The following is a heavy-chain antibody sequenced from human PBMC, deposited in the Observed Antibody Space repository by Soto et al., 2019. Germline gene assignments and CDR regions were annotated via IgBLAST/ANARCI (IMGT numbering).Heavy chain of an antibody. CDR3: AKARGPRTYYYGLD. D-gene: IGHD3-10*01. J-gene: IGHJ4*02. V-gene: IGHV3-30*18. CDR1: GFTFSSYG. Sequence: GSLRLSCAASGFTFSSYGMHWVRQAPGKGLEWVAVISYDGSNKYYADSVKGRFTISRDNSKNTLYLQMSSLRAEDTAVYYCAKARGPRTYYYGLDWGQGTLVTVSS. CDR2: ISYDGSNK.